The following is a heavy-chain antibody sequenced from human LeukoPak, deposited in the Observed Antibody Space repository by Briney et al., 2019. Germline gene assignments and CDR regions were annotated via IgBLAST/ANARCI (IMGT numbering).Heavy chain of an antibody. J-gene: IGHJ3*02. Sequence: ASVKVSCKASGGTFSSYAISWVRQAPGQGLEWMGGIIPIFGTANYAQKFQGRVTITADESTSTAYMELSSLRSEDTDVYYCASGYSSSWYHAFDIWGQGTMVTVSS. CDR3: ASGYSSSWYHAFDI. D-gene: IGHD6-13*01. CDR1: GGTFSSYA. CDR2: IIPIFGTA. V-gene: IGHV1-69*13.